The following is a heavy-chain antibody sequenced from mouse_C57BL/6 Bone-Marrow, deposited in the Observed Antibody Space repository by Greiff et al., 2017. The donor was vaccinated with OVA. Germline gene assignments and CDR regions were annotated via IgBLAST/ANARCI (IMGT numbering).Heavy chain of an antibody. CDR2: IDPETGGT. Sequence: QVQLQQSGAELVRPGASVTLSCKASGYTFTDYEMHWVKQTPVHGLEWIGAIDPETGGTAYNQKFKGKATLTADKSSSTAYMALRSLTADDSGVYYCTRRGGLLGGYWGQGTTLTVAS. J-gene: IGHJ2*01. CDR3: TRRGGLLGGY. D-gene: IGHD2-3*01. CDR1: GYTFTDYE. V-gene: IGHV1-15*01.